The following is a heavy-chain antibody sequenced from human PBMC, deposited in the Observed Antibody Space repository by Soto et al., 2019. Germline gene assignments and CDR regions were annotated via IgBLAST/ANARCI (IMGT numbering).Heavy chain of an antibody. V-gene: IGHV1-24*01. CDR1: GYTLTELS. CDR3: EANYYDSSGYYYVGY. J-gene: IGHJ4*02. D-gene: IGHD3-22*01. Sequence: ASVKVSCKVSGYTLTELSMHWVRQAPGKGLEWMGGFDPEDGETIYAQKFQGRVTMTEDTSTDTAYMELSSLRSEDTAVYYCEANYYDSSGYYYVGYWGQGTLVTVSS. CDR2: FDPEDGET.